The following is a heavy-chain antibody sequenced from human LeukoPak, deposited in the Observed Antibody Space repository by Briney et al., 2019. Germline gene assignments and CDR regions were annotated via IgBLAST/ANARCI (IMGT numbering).Heavy chain of an antibody. CDR3: ARDGSGWYSRSPSGY. CDR1: GFTVSSNY. V-gene: IGHV3-66*01. J-gene: IGHJ4*02. Sequence: GGSLRLSCAASGFTVSSNYMSWVRQAPGKGLEWVSVIYSGGSTYYADSVKGRFTISRDNSKNTLYLQVNSLRAEDTAVYYCARDGSGWYSRSPSGYWGQGTLVTVSS. CDR2: IYSGGST. D-gene: IGHD6-19*01.